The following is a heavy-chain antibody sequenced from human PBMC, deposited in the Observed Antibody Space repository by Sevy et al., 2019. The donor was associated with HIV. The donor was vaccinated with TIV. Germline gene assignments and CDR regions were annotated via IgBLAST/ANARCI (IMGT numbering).Heavy chain of an antibody. CDR3: ARESGDCSSTSCYEGVFDY. Sequence: SETLSLTCTVSGGSISSGNYYWSWIRQPAGKGLEWIGRIYTGGSTNYNPSLKSRVTISVDTSKNQFSLKLSSVTAADTAVYYCARESGDCSSTSCYEGVFDYWGQGTLVTVSS. J-gene: IGHJ4*02. CDR1: GGSISSGNYY. CDR2: IYTGGST. D-gene: IGHD2-2*01. V-gene: IGHV4-61*02.